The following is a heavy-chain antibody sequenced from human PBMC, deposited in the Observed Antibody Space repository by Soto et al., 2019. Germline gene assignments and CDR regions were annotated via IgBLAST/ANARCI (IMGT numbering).Heavy chain of an antibody. J-gene: IGHJ3*02. CDR2: IKEDGSEK. CDR1: VFTFSRPW. V-gene: IGHV3-7*03. CDR3: ARDGLPFALDI. D-gene: IGHD3-16*01. Sequence: PWRSLRPSCSASVFTFSRPWMSWFRQAPGKGLEWVAKIKEDGSEKNYVDSVKGRFTISRDNAKNSLYLQMNSLRAEDTAVYYCARDGLPFALDIWGQGTMVTVSS.